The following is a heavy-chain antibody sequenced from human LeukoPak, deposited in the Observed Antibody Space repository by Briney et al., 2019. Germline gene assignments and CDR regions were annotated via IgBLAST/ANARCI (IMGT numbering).Heavy chain of an antibody. Sequence: SETLSLTCTVSGGSISSYYWSWIRQPPGKGLEWIGYIYYSGSTNYNPSLKSRVTISVDKSKNQFSLKLSSVTAADTAVYYCARSRAGRDSSGYLPPGYYYYGMDVWGQGTTVTVSS. CDR1: GGSISSYY. CDR3: ARSRAGRDSSGYLPPGYYYYGMDV. J-gene: IGHJ6*02. CDR2: IYYSGST. D-gene: IGHD3-22*01. V-gene: IGHV4-59*12.